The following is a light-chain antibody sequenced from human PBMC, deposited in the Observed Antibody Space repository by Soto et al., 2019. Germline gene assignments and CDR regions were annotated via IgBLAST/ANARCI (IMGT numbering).Light chain of an antibody. Sequence: DIVLTQSPATLSLSPGERATLSCRVSQSISSVLAWYQQKPGQAPRLLIYDASNRATGIPARFSGSGSGTDFTLTISSLEHEDFAVYYCQHRYNWPLTFGGGSKVEIK. J-gene: IGKJ4*01. CDR2: DAS. CDR3: QHRYNWPLT. CDR1: QSISSV. V-gene: IGKV3-11*01.